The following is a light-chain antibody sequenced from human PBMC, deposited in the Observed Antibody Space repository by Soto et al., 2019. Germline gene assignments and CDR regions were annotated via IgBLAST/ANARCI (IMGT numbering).Light chain of an antibody. CDR1: QGISSY. J-gene: IGKJ4*01. Sequence: DIQLTQSPSFLSASVGDRVTITCRASQGISSYLAWYQQEPGKAPKPLIYAASTLQSGLPSRFSGGGSGTEFPLTISSLQAEDFATYYCQQLKSYPVTFGGRTKVEMK. V-gene: IGKV1-9*01. CDR3: QQLKSYPVT. CDR2: AAS.